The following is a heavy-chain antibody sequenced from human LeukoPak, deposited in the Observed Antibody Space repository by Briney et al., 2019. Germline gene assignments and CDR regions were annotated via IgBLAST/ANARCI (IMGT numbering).Heavy chain of an antibody. D-gene: IGHD2-2*01. J-gene: IGHJ4*02. CDR2: ISGSGGST. V-gene: IGHV3-23*01. CDR1: AFTFSSYA. CDR3: AKAHCGSTSCPPDS. Sequence: PGGSLRLSCAASAFTFSSYAMTLVRQAPGKGLEWVSVISGSGGSTYYADSVKGRFTISRDNSKNTLYLQMNSLRAEDTALYYCAKAHCGSTSCPPDSWGQGTLVTVSS.